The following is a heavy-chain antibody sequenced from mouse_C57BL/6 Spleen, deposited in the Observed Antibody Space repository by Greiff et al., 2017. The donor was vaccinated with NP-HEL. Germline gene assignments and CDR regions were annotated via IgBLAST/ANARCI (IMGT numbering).Heavy chain of an antibody. CDR1: GFTFTDYY. J-gene: IGHJ2*01. CDR3: ARSPGSGRYYFDY. V-gene: IGHV7-3*01. Sequence: EVMLVESGGGLVQPGGSLSLSCAASGFTFTDYYMSWVRQPPGKALEWLGFISNKANGYTTEYSSSVKGRFTISRDNSQSILYLQMNALRAEDSATYSCARSPGSGRYYFDYWGQGTTLTVSS. CDR2: ISNKANGYTT.